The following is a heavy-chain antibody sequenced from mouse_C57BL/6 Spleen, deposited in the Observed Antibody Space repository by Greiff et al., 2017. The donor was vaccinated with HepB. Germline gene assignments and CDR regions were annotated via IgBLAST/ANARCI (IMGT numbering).Heavy chain of an antibody. D-gene: IGHD2-5*01. Sequence: VQLQESGPGLVQPSQSLSITCTVSGFSLTSYGVHWVRQSPGKGLEWLGVIWSGGSTDYNAAFISRLSISKDNSKSQVFFKMNSLQADDTAIYYCARNSDSNYGWYYAMDYWGQGTSVTVSS. CDR3: ARNSDSNYGWYYAMDY. J-gene: IGHJ4*01. V-gene: IGHV2-2*01. CDR2: IWSGGST. CDR1: GFSLTSYG.